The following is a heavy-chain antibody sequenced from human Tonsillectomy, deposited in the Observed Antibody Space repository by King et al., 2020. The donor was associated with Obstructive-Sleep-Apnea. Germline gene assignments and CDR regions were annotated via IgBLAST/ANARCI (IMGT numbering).Heavy chain of an antibody. D-gene: IGHD3-22*01. J-gene: IGHJ6*02. V-gene: IGHV3-21*01. CDR3: ARVYYYDSSGYYPPFYYYSGMDV. CDR1: GFTFSSYS. Sequence: VQLVESGGGLVKPGGSLRLSCAASGFTFSSYSMNWVRQAPGKGLEWVSSISSSSSYIYYADSVRGRFTISRDNAKNSLYLQMNSLRAEDTAVYYCARVYYYDSSGYYPPFYYYSGMDVWGQGTTVTVSS. CDR2: ISSSSSYI.